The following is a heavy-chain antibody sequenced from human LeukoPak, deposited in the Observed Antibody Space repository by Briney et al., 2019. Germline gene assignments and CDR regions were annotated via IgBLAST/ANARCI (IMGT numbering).Heavy chain of an antibody. V-gene: IGHV4-59*01. CDR2: IYYSGST. CDR3: ARDNGNYGDYGGPDYYYYGMDV. CDR1: GGSISSYY. Sequence: PSETLSLTCTVSGGSISSYYWSWIRQPPGKGLEWIGYIYYSGSTSYNPSLKSRVTISVDTSKNQFSLKLSSVTAADTAVYYCARDNGNYGDYGGPDYYYYGMDVWGQGTTVTVSS. J-gene: IGHJ6*02. D-gene: IGHD4-17*01.